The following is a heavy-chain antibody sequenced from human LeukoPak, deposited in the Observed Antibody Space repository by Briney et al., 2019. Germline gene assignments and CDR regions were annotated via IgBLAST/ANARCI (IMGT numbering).Heavy chain of an antibody. Sequence: SETLSLTCTVSSGSISSGDYYWSWIRQPPGKGLEWIGYIYYSGSTYYNPSLKSRVTISVDTSKNQFSLKLSSVTAADTAVYYCARTIKRITIFGVARALPPPFDYWGQGTLATVSS. CDR3: ARTIKRITIFGVARALPPPFDY. CDR2: IYYSGST. V-gene: IGHV4-30-4*08. D-gene: IGHD3-3*01. J-gene: IGHJ4*02. CDR1: SGSISSGDYY.